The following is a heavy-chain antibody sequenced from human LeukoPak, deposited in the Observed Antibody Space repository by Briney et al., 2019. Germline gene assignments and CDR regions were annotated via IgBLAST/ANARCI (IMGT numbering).Heavy chain of an antibody. Sequence: GGSLRLSCAVSGLTFSSHSMNWVRQAPGKGLEWLSHISSSSSTIYYADSVKGRFTISRDNAKNSLYLQMNSLRAEDTAVYYCASWAGTATGFSGPFDYWGQGTLVTVSS. CDR2: ISSSSSTI. V-gene: IGHV3-48*01. J-gene: IGHJ4*02. CDR1: GLTFSSHS. D-gene: IGHD6-13*01. CDR3: ASWAGTATGFSGPFDY.